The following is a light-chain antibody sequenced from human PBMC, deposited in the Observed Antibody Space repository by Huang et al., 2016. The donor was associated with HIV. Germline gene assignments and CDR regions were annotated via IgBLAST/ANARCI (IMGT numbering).Light chain of an antibody. CDR2: GAS. CDR3: QQYNNWPRT. Sequence: EIVMTQSPATLSVSPGESATLSCRASQSVNSNLAWYQQKPGQAPRLLIYGASTRATSIPARFSGSGSGTEFTLTISSLQSEDCAVYYCQQYNNWPRTFGQGTKLEIK. V-gene: IGKV3-15*01. CDR1: QSVNSN. J-gene: IGKJ1*01.